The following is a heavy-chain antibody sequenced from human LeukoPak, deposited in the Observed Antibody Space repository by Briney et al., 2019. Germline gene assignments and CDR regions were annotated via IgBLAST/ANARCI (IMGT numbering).Heavy chain of an antibody. CDR3: ARARDGYNS. CDR1: GYTFTGYY. J-gene: IGHJ4*02. V-gene: IGHV1-69*13. CDR2: IIPIFGTA. D-gene: IGHD5-24*01. Sequence: GASVKVSCKASGYTFTGYYMHWVRQAPGQGLEWMGGIIPIFGTANYAQKFQGRVTITADESTSTAYMELSSLRSEDTAVYYCARARDGYNSWGQGTLVTVSS.